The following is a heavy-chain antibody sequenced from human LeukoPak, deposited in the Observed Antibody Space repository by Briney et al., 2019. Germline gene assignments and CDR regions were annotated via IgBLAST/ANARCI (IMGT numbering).Heavy chain of an antibody. V-gene: IGHV3-30*18. CDR2: ISYDGSNK. D-gene: IGHD6-19*01. J-gene: IGHJ4*02. Sequence: GGSLRLSCAASGFTFSSYGMPWVRQAPGKGLEWVAVISYDGSNKYYADSVKGRFTISRDNSKNTLYLQMNSLRAEDTAVYYCAKLTAGTRDDYWGQGTLVTVSS. CDR1: GFTFSSYG. CDR3: AKLTAGTRDDY.